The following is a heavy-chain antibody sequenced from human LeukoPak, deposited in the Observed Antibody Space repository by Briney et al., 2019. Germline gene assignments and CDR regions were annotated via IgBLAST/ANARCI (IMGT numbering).Heavy chain of an antibody. CDR2: ISGSVGST. Sequence: QAGGSLRLSCAASGFTFSSYAMSWVRQAPGKGLEWVSAISGSVGSTYYADSVKGRFTISRDNSKNTLYLQMNSLRAEDTAVYYCAKDCYDFWSGYWQGDYYGMDVWGQGTTVTVSS. J-gene: IGHJ6*02. D-gene: IGHD3-3*01. CDR3: AKDCYDFWSGYWQGDYYGMDV. V-gene: IGHV3-23*01. CDR1: GFTFSSYA.